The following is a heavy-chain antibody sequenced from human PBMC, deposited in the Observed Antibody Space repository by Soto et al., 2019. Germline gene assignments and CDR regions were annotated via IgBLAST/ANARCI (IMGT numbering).Heavy chain of an antibody. Sequence: QVKLVQSGAEVKKPGASVKVSCKASGYTFTSYGISWVRQAPGQGLEWMGWISAYNGNTNYAQKLQGRVTMTTDTSTSTAYMELRSLRSDDTAVYYCARVVYSGKAVLFWFDPWGQGTLVTVSS. D-gene: IGHD2-8*01. CDR3: ARVVYSGKAVLFWFDP. CDR2: ISAYNGNT. V-gene: IGHV1-18*01. CDR1: GYTFTSYG. J-gene: IGHJ5*02.